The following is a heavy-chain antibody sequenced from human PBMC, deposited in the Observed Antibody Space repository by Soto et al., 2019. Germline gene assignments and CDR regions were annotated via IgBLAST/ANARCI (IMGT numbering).Heavy chain of an antibody. V-gene: IGHV1-18*01. CDR1: GYTFTSYG. Sequence: QVQLVQSGAEVKKPGASVKVSCKASGYTFTSYGISWVRQAPGQGLEWMGWISAYNGNTNYAQKLQGRVTMTTDTPTSTAYMELRSLRSDDTAVYYCARVAPTATTVTTDFDYWGQGTLVTVSS. CDR2: ISAYNGNT. J-gene: IGHJ4*02. CDR3: ARVAPTATTVTTDFDY. D-gene: IGHD4-4*01.